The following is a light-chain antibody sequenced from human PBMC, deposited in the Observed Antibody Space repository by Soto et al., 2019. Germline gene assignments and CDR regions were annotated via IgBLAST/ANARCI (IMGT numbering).Light chain of an antibody. Sequence: EILLTQSPATLAVSPGEGATLSCRASQSVRDNLAWYQQKPGQAPRLLIYRASTRATGVPATFSGSGSGTEFTLTISSLQSEDVSVYFCQHYNFWPHTFGQGTKLEIK. V-gene: IGKV3-15*01. CDR1: QSVRDN. CDR2: RAS. J-gene: IGKJ2*01. CDR3: QHYNFWPHT.